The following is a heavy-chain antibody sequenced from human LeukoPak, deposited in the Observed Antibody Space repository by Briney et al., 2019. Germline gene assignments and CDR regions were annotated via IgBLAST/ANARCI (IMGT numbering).Heavy chain of an antibody. J-gene: IGHJ4*02. CDR1: GFTFSSYA. V-gene: IGHV3-23*01. D-gene: IGHD1-26*01. CDR3: TKRVKYGGTWDHFAD. CDR2: VNADGGNT. Sequence: GGSLRLSCAASGFTFSSYAMSWARQAPGKGLEWVSTVNADGGNTYYADSVKGRFTISRDNSKSTLILQMNSLRVEDTALYYCTKRVKYGGTWDHFADWGQGTLVTVSS.